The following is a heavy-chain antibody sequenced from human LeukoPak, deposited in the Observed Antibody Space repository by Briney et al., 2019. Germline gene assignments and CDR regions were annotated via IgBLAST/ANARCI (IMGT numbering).Heavy chain of an antibody. Sequence: GASVKVSCKASGYTFTSYDINWVRQATGQGLEWMGWMNPNSGNTGYAQTFQGRVTMTRNTSISTAYMELSSLRSEDTAVYYCARAPSITGTTPPGYWGQGTLVTVSS. J-gene: IGHJ4*02. CDR3: ARAPSITGTTPPGY. V-gene: IGHV1-8*01. CDR1: GYTFTSYD. CDR2: MNPNSGNT. D-gene: IGHD1-7*01.